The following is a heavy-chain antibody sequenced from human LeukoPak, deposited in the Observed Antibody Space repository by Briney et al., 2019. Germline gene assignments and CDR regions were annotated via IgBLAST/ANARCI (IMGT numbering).Heavy chain of an antibody. V-gene: IGHV4-59*01. Sequence: PSETLSLTCTVPGGPNSSYYWSWIRQPPGKGLEGIGDIYYSGSTSYNPSLKSRVTISVDTSKNQFSLKLSSVTAADTAVYYCAREDTYGSDWYFDLWGRGTLVTVSS. CDR3: AREDTYGSDWYFDL. J-gene: IGHJ2*01. CDR2: IYYSGST. D-gene: IGHD5-18*01. CDR1: GGPNSSYY.